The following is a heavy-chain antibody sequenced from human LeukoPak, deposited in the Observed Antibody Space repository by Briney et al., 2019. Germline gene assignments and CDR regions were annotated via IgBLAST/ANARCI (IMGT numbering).Heavy chain of an antibody. V-gene: IGHV4-4*07. D-gene: IGHD6-13*01. CDR1: GGSISSYY. CDR2: IYTSGST. J-gene: IGHJ5*02. Sequence: PSETLSLTCTVSGGSISSYYWSWIRQPAGKGLEWIGRIYTSGSTSYNPSLKSRVTMSVDTSKNQFSLKLSSVTAADTAVYYCARGGYISSGNWFDPWGQGTLVTVSS. CDR3: ARGGYISSGNWFDP.